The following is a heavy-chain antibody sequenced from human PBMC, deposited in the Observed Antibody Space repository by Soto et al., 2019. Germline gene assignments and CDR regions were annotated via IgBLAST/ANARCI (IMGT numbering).Heavy chain of an antibody. CDR2: ISAYNGNT. J-gene: IGHJ6*02. Sequence: ASVKVSCKASGYTFTSYGISWVRQAPGQGLEWMGWISAYNGNTNYAQKFHGRVTITADESTSTAYMELSSLRSDDTAVYYCAREDRDRETGLVPAAIDGMDVWGQGTTVTVSS. D-gene: IGHD2-2*01. V-gene: IGHV1-18*01. CDR3: AREDRDRETGLVPAAIDGMDV. CDR1: GYTFTSYG.